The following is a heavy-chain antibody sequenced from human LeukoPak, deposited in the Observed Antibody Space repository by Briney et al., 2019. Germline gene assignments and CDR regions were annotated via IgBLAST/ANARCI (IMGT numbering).Heavy chain of an antibody. CDR2: INHSGST. D-gene: IGHD5-24*01. J-gene: IGHJ5*02. V-gene: IGHV4-34*01. CDR3: ASSRDGYNYGGWFDP. Sequence: SETLSLTCAVYGGSFSGYYWSWIRQPPGKGLKWIGEINHSGSTNYNPSLKSRVTISVDTSKNQFSLKLSSVTAADTAVYYCASSRDGYNYGGWFDPWGQGTLVTVSS. CDR1: GGSFSGYY.